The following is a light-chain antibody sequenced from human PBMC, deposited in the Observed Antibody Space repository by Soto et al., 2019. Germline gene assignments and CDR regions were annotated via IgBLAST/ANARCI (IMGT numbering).Light chain of an antibody. CDR2: GAS. J-gene: IGKJ4*01. CDR1: QSVSRSY. V-gene: IGKV3-20*01. CDR3: QQYGSTPLT. Sequence: ENVLTQSPGTLSLSPGERATLSCRASQSVSRSYLAWYQHKPGQAPRLLIFGASNRATGIPDRFSGSGSGADFTLIISRLEPEDFAVYYCQQYGSTPLTFGGGTKVDIK.